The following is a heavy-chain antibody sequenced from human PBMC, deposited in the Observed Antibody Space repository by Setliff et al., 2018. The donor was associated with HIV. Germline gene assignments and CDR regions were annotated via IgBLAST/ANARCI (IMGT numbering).Heavy chain of an antibody. D-gene: IGHD2-2*01. Sequence: ASEILSLTCDVSGLSVSSGYGWGWGRQPPGKGLEWIGTIYHSGVTQYNPSLKSRVTISLDTSKNQFSLKLTSVTAADTAVYYCARGGTSSNWFGPWGQGTLVTVSS. CDR3: ARGGTSSNWFGP. CDR1: GLSVSSGYG. V-gene: IGHV4-38-2*01. CDR2: IYHSGVT. J-gene: IGHJ5*02.